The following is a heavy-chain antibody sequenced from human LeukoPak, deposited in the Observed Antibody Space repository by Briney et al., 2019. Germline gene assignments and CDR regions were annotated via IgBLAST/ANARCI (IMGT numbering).Heavy chain of an antibody. CDR2: ISPGDSDT. CDR1: GYSFSSYW. CDR3: ARHGTSSSNWYFDY. V-gene: IGHV5-51*01. J-gene: IGHJ4*02. D-gene: IGHD6-13*01. Sequence: GAPLQISCKGSGYSFSSYWIGWVRQMPGKGLEWMGIISPGDSDTRYSPSFQGQVTVSADKSISTAYLQWSSLKASDTAMYYCARHGTSSSNWYFDYWGQGTLVTVSS.